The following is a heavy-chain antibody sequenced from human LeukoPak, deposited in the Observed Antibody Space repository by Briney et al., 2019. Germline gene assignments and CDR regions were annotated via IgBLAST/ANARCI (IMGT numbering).Heavy chain of an antibody. D-gene: IGHD3-22*01. CDR2: IYYSGNT. J-gene: IGHJ4*02. Sequence: SETLSLTWAVSGGSISSGGYSWSWIRQPPGKGLEWIGYIYYSGNTYYNPSLKSRITISVDTSENQFSLKLSSVTAADTAVYYCARTDSSGYRVVYWGQGTLVTVSS. CDR1: GGSISSGGYS. CDR3: ARTDSSGYRVVY. V-gene: IGHV4-31*11.